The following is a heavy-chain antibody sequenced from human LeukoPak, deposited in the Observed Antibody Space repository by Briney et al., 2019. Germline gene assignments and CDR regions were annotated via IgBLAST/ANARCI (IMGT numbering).Heavy chain of an antibody. J-gene: IGHJ6*03. Sequence: PSETLSLTCTVSGYSISSGYYWGWIRQPPGKGLEWIGSIYHSGSTYYNPSLKSRVTISVDTSKNQFSLKLSSVTAADTAVYYCASAIKGYCSGGSCYSVRYYYYMDVWGKGTTVTVSS. V-gene: IGHV4-38-2*02. D-gene: IGHD2-15*01. CDR2: IYHSGST. CDR3: ASAIKGYCSGGSCYSVRYYYYMDV. CDR1: GYSISSGYY.